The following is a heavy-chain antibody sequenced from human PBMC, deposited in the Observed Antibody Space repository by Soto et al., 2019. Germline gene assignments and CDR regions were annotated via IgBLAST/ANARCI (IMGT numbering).Heavy chain of an antibody. D-gene: IGHD6-19*01. J-gene: IGHJ4*02. CDR1: GASITSHY. Sequence: QVQLQESGPGLVKPSETLSLTCNVSGASITSHYWTWIRQSPGKGLEWIGYMFYGGTANYNPSLRGRVTISLDTSKNQFSLKLSSVTAADTSVYYCARNRGCYVTDYWGQGTLVTVSS. CDR3: ARNRGCYVTDY. CDR2: MFYGGTA. V-gene: IGHV4-59*08.